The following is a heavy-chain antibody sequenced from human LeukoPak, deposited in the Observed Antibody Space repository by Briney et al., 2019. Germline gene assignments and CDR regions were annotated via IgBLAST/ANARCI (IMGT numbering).Heavy chain of an antibody. V-gene: IGHV3-23*01. CDR3: AKVHDDYNAGFDY. CDR1: GFTFSSYA. J-gene: IGHJ4*02. CDR2: ISGSDGTT. Sequence: PGGSLRLSCAASGFTFSSYAMSWVRQAPGKGLEWVSAISGSDGTTYYADSAKGRFTISRDNSKNTLYLQMNSLRAEDTAVFYCAKVHDDYNAGFDYWGQGTLVTVSS. D-gene: IGHD4-4*01.